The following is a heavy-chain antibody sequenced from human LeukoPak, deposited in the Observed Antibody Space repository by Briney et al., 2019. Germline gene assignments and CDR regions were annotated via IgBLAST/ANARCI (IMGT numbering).Heavy chain of an antibody. V-gene: IGHV1-18*01. Sequence: ASVKVSCKASGYTFTSYGISWVRQAPGQGLEWMGWISAYNGNTNYAQKLQGRVTMTTDTSTSTAYMELSSLRSEDTAVYYCARPGSYYYDSSGPNDAFDIWGQGTMVTVSS. D-gene: IGHD3-22*01. CDR1: GYTFTSYG. CDR2: ISAYNGNT. J-gene: IGHJ3*02. CDR3: ARPGSYYYDSSGPNDAFDI.